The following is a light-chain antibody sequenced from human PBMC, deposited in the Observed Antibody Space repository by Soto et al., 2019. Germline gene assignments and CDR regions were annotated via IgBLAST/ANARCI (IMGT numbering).Light chain of an antibody. CDR2: DVN. Sequence: QSALTQPASVSGSPGQSITISCTGTSSDVGGYNYVSWYQQLPGKAPKLMIYDVNNRPSGVSNRFSGSKSGNTASLTISGLQAEDEADYYCSSYTGSRTLVFGTGTKVTVL. V-gene: IGLV2-14*01. CDR3: SSYTGSRTLV. J-gene: IGLJ1*01. CDR1: SSDVGGYNY.